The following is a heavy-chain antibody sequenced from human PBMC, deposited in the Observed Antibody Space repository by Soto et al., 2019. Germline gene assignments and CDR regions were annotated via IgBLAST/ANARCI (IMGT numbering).Heavy chain of an antibody. Sequence: SETLSLTCSVSGGFISNYYWSWVRQSPGKGLEWIGSIDYSGSTYYNPSLKSRVTISVDTSKNHFSLKLGSVTAADTALYYCSRRAPEGFDPWGQGTLVTVSS. J-gene: IGHJ5*02. CDR1: GGFISNYY. CDR2: IDYSGST. V-gene: IGHV4-59*04. CDR3: SRRAPEGFDP.